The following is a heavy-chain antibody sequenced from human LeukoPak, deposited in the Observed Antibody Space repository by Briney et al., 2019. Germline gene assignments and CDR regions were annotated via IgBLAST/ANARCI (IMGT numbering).Heavy chain of an antibody. V-gene: IGHV4-4*02. D-gene: IGHD3-10*01. CDR2: IYHSGST. CDR1: GGSISSSNW. CDR3: ASRYGSGSYYRNWFDP. Sequence: SGTLSLTCAVSGGSISSSNWWSWVGQPPGKGLEWIEEIYHSGSTNYNPSLKSRVTISVDKSKNQFSLKLSSVTAAETAVYYCASRYGSGSYYRNWFDPWGQGTLVTVSS. J-gene: IGHJ5*02.